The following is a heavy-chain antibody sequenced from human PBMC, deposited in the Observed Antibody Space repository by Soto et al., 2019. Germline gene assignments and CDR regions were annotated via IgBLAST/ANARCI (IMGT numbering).Heavy chain of an antibody. CDR3: ARLGYCSSTICYYGWFDP. CDR2: IKQDGSEK. V-gene: IGHV3-7*03. J-gene: IGHJ5*02. D-gene: IGHD2-2*01. CDR1: GFTFSTYW. Sequence: EVQLVESGGGLVQPGGSLRLSCAASGFTFSTYWMSWVRQAPGKGLEWVANIKQDGSEKYYVDSVKGRFTISRDNANNSLYLQMNSLRAEDTAVYYCARLGYCSSTICYYGWFDPWGQGTLVTVSS.